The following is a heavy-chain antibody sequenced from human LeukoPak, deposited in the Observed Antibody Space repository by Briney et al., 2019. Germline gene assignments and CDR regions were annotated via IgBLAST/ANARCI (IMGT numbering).Heavy chain of an antibody. CDR1: GFTVSSNF. V-gene: IGHV3-53*01. CDR2: IYSGGDT. D-gene: IGHD1-26*01. CDR3: ARDIGGIFDS. Sequence: GGSLRLSCAASGFTVSSNFMSWVRQAPGKGLEWVSVIYSGGDTYYADFVKGRFTISRDNSKNTLYPQMNSLRAEDTAVYYCARDIGGIFDSWGQGTLVTVSS. J-gene: IGHJ4*02.